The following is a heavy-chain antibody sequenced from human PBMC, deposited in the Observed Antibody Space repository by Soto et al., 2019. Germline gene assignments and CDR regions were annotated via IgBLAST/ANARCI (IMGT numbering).Heavy chain of an antibody. V-gene: IGHV2-26*01. CDR1: GLSITDSEMG. Sequence: QVTLKESGPVLVKPTETLTLRCTVSGLSITDSEMGVSWIRQPPGQPLEWLAHIDSSGEKSYRTFLKSKPGISKDTSKSQIVLTMQNMDPADTATYYCARRHLAVAVSPWFDPWGQGIPVTVSS. D-gene: IGHD6-19*01. J-gene: IGHJ5*02. CDR3: ARRHLAVAVSPWFDP. CDR2: IDSSGEK.